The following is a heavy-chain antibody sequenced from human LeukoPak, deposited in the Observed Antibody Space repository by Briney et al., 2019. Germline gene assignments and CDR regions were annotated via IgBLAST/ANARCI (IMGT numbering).Heavy chain of an antibody. J-gene: IGHJ4*02. CDR1: GYTFTGYY. CDR3: ARPGYSGYDFLYVLGY. D-gene: IGHD5-12*01. CDR2: INPNSGGT. V-gene: IGHV1-2*02. Sequence: ASVKVSCKASGYTFTGYYMHWVRQAPGQGLEWMGWINPNSGGTNYAQKFQGRVTITRDTSISTAYMELSRLRSDDTAVYYCARPGYSGYDFLYVLGYWGQGTLVTVSS.